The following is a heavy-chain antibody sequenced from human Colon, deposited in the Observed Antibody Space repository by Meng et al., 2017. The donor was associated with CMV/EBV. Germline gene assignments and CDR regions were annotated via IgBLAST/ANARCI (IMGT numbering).Heavy chain of an antibody. V-gene: IGHV3-7*01. CDR2: IKHDGVEK. CDR3: ARDGGWYEYYFDY. D-gene: IGHD6-13*01. Sequence: GGSLRLSCAVSGLTFSDAWMSWVRQAPGKGLEWVAKIKHDGVEKYYVDSVRGRFTISRDNARNSLYLQMNSLGADDTAVYYCARDGGWYEYYFDYWGQGIPVTVSS. J-gene: IGHJ4*02. CDR1: GLTFSDAW.